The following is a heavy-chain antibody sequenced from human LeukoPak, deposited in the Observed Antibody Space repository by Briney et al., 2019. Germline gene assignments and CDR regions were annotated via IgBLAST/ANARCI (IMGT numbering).Heavy chain of an antibody. CDR2: IKQDGSEK. V-gene: IGHV3-7*01. J-gene: IGHJ4*02. D-gene: IGHD5-12*01. Sequence: GGSLRLSCAASGFTFSSYWMSWVRQAPGKGLEWVAHIKQDGSEKYYVDSVKGRFTISRDNAKNSLYLQMNSLRAEDTAVYYCARARDSSGYEGNYFDYWGQGTLVTVSS. CDR1: GFTFSSYW. CDR3: ARARDSSGYEGNYFDY.